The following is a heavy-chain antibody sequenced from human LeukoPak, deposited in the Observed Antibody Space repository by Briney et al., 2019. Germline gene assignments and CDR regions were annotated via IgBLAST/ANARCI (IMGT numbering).Heavy chain of an antibody. CDR2: IWYNGKNK. Sequence: GGSLRLSCAASGFTFSTYAMHWVRQAPRQGLGRVAMIWYNGKNKHYADSVKGRFTISRDNSKNTLDLQMNSLRADDTAVYYCVRDPSNSGWSFDYWGQGTLVTVSS. CDR1: GFTFSTYA. D-gene: IGHD6-19*01. V-gene: IGHV3-33*01. CDR3: VRDPSNSGWSFDY. J-gene: IGHJ4*02.